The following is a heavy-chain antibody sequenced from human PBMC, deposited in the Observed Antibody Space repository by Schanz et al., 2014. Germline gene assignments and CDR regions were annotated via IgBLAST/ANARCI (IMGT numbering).Heavy chain of an antibody. Sequence: EVELVESGGGLVQPGGSLRLSCAASGFAFSSYGMNWLRQAPGKGLEWVSYVSRSTPDIYYADSVKGRFTMSRDNAKNSVFLQMNSLRVEDTAVYFCVSQTGSPNYGGQGTLVTVSS. D-gene: IGHD6-13*01. CDR2: VSRSTPDI. J-gene: IGHJ4*02. CDR3: VSQTGSPNY. V-gene: IGHV3-48*01. CDR1: GFAFSSYG.